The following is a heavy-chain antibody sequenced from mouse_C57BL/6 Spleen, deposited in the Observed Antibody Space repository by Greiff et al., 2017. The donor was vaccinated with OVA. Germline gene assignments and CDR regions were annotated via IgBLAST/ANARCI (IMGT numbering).Heavy chain of an antibody. CDR2: INPNNGGT. D-gene: IGHD1-1*01. J-gene: IGHJ3*01. Sequence: VQLQQSGPELVKPGASVKIPCKASGYTFTDYNMDWVKQSHGKSLEWIGDINPNNGGTIYNQKFKGKATLTVDKSSSTAYMELRSLTSEDTAVYYCARSFYYGSSYECAYWGQGTLVTVSA. CDR1: GYTFTDYN. CDR3: ARSFYYGSSYECAY. V-gene: IGHV1-18*01.